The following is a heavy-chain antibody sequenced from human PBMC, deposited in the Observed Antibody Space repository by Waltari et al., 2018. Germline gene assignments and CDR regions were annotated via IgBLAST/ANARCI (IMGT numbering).Heavy chain of an antibody. J-gene: IGHJ5*02. CDR3: ARHWKKSGHRFDP. Sequence: QWRLREWGPGMVKPSETRSRTRPVSRGSMRSSGYYRGWIRQSPGNGLEWIGSIYYSGRHYYDATRQTRGTISGDTSKNPFPLKLSSVTAADTAVYYCARHWKKSGHRFDPWGQGTLVTVSS. CDR2: IYYSGRH. D-gene: IGHD1-1*01. V-gene: IGHV4-39*01. CDR1: RGSMRSSGYY.